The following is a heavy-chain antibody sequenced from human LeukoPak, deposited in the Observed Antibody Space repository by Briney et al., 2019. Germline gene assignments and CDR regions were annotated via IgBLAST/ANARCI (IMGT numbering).Heavy chain of an antibody. CDR2: ISSSSSYI. Sequence: GGSLRLSCAVSGFTFSSFTMSWVRQAPGKGLEWVSSISSSSSYIYYADSVKGRFTISRDNAKNSLYLQMNSLRAEDTAVYYCARDDYGDPLFDYWGQGTLVTVSS. J-gene: IGHJ4*02. V-gene: IGHV3-21*01. CDR1: GFTFSSFT. D-gene: IGHD4-17*01. CDR3: ARDDYGDPLFDY.